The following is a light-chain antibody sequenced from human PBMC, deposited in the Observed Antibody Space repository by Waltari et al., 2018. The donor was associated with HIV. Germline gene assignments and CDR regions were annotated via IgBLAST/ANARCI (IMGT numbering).Light chain of an antibody. CDR3: HHYSSSPIT. CDR2: GAS. Sequence: DIVLTQSPGTLSLSPGARATLSCRASQSVSRNYLAWYEQKYGQAPRLLIYGASSRATGSPDRFSGSGSGTDFTLTISSLEPEDFAVYYCHHYSSSPITFGQGTRLEIK. CDR1: QSVSRNY. V-gene: IGKV3-20*01. J-gene: IGKJ5*01.